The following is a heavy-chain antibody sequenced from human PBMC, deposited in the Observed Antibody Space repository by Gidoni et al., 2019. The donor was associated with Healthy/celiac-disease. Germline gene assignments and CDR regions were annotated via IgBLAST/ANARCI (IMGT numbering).Heavy chain of an antibody. V-gene: IGHV4-61*02. CDR2: IYTSGST. CDR1: GGSISSGSSY. CDR3: ARDSYDFWSGYYSGGFDP. Sequence: QVQLQESGPGLVKPSQTLSLTCTVSGGSISSGSSYWSWIRQPAGKGLEWIGRIYTSGSTNYNPSLKSRVTISVDTSKNQFSLKLSSVTAADTAVYYCARDSYDFWSGYYSGGFDPWGQGTLVTVSS. D-gene: IGHD3-3*01. J-gene: IGHJ5*02.